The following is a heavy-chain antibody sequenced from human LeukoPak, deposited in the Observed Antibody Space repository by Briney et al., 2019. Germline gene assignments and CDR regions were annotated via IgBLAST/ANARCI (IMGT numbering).Heavy chain of an antibody. J-gene: IGHJ4*02. V-gene: IGHV1-69*02. CDR2: IIPILGIA. CDR3: ARSIVATIYGY. Sequence: SVKVSCKASGGTFSSYTISWVRQAPGQGLEWTGRIIPILGIANYAQKFQGRVTITADKSTSTAYMELSSLRSEDTAVYYCARSIVATIYGYWGQGTLVTVSS. CDR1: GGTFSSYT. D-gene: IGHD5-12*01.